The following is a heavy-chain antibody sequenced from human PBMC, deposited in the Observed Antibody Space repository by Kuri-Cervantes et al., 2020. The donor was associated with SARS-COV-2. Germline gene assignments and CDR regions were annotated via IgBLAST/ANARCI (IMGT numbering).Heavy chain of an antibody. CDR1: GFTFSSYA. D-gene: IGHD5-18*01. CDR2: ISYDGSNK. J-gene: IGHJ6*02. Sequence: GESLKISCAASGFTFSSYAMHWVRQAPGKGLEWVAVISYDGSNKYYADSVKGRFTISRDNSKNTLYLQMNSLRAEDTAVYYCARDVRDLETAMIYYGMDPWGQGTTVTVSS. V-gene: IGHV3-30-3*01. CDR3: ARDVRDLETAMIYYGMDP.